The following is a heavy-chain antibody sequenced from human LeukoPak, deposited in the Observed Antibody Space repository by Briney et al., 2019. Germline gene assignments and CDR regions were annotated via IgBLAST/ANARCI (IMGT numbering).Heavy chain of an antibody. D-gene: IGHD3-22*01. J-gene: IGHJ6*02. CDR3: ARDQGVVVHGKYHYYGMDV. Sequence: GGSLRLSCAASGFTFSSYGIHWVRQAPGKGLEWVAAISYDGSSKYYADSVKGRFTISRDNSKNTLYLQMNSLRAEDTAVYYCARDQGVVVHGKYHYYGMDVWGRGTTVTVSS. CDR1: GFTFSSYG. CDR2: ISYDGSSK. V-gene: IGHV3-30*03.